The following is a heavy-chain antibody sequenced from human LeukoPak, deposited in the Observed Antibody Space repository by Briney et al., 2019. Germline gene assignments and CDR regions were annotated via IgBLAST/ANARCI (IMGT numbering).Heavy chain of an antibody. CDR2: IYYSGST. CDR1: GGSIGSGDYY. J-gene: IGHJ4*02. V-gene: IGHV4-30-4*01. Sequence: SQTLSLTCTVSGGSIGSGDYYWSWIRQPPGKGLEWIGYIYYSGSTYYNPSLKSRVTISVDTSKNQFSLKLSSVTAADTAVYYCARRDRTHFDYWGQGTLVTVPS. D-gene: IGHD5-24*01. CDR3: ARRDRTHFDY.